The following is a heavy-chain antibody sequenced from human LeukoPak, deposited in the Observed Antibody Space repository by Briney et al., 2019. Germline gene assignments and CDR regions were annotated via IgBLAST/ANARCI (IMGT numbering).Heavy chain of an antibody. D-gene: IGHD2-2*02. Sequence: SSETLSLTCAVYGGSFSGYYLSWIRQPPGKGLEWIGEINHSGSTNYNPSLKSRVTISVDTSKNQFSLKLSSVTAADTAVYYCARTRPDIVVVPAAISQRGYYYYYYYMDVWGKGTTVTVSS. V-gene: IGHV4-34*01. J-gene: IGHJ6*03. CDR3: ARTRPDIVVVPAAISQRGYYYYYYYMDV. CDR1: GGSFSGYY. CDR2: INHSGST.